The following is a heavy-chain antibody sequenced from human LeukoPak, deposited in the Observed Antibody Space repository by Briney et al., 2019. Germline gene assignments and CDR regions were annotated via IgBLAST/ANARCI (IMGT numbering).Heavy chain of an antibody. J-gene: IGHJ5*02. CDR1: GFTFSNAW. V-gene: IGHV3-21*01. Sequence: GGSLRLSCAASGFTFSNAWMSWVRQAPGKGLEWVSSISSSSSYIYYADSVKGRFTISRDNAKNSLYLQMNSLRAEDTAVYYCARDLSDGDFNWFDPWGQGTLVTVSS. D-gene: IGHD2-21*01. CDR3: ARDLSDGDFNWFDP. CDR2: ISSSSSYI.